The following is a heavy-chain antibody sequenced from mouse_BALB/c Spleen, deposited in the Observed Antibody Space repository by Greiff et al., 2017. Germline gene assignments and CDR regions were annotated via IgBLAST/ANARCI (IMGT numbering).Heavy chain of an antibody. V-gene: IGHV1-66*01. CDR2: IFPGSGNT. CDR1: GYSFTSYY. CDR3: ARSGDYDAMDY. Sequence: VQGVESGLELVKPGASVKISCKASGYSFTSYYIHWVKQRPGQGLEWIGWIFPGSGNTKYNEKFKGKATLTADTSSSTAYMQLSSLTSEDSAVYFCARSGDYDAMDYWGQGTSVTVSS. J-gene: IGHJ4*01. D-gene: IGHD3-1*01.